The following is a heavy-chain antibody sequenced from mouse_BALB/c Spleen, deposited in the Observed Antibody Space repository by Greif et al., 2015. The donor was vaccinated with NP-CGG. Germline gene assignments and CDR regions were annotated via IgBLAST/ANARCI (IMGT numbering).Heavy chain of an antibody. CDR2: ISSGSSTI. Sequence: EVQRVESGGGLVQPGGSRKLSCAASGFTFSSFGMHWVRQAPEKGLEWVAYISSGSSTIYYADTVKGRFTISRDNPKNTLFLQMTSLRSEDTAMYYCARSYYAMDYWGQGTSATVSS. CDR1: GFTFSSFG. J-gene: IGHJ4*01. V-gene: IGHV5-17*02. CDR3: ARSYYAMDY.